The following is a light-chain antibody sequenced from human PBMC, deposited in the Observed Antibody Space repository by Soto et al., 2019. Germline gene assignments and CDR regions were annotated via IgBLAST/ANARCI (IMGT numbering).Light chain of an antibody. CDR2: DAS. CDR1: QSVSSD. V-gene: IGKV3-11*01. Sequence: EIVLTQSPATLSLSPGERATDSSRASQSVSSDLAWSQQKPGQAPRLLIYDASNRATGIPARFSGSESGADFTLTISSLEPEDFAVYSCQQRSNWPITFGQGTRLEIK. CDR3: QQRSNWPIT. J-gene: IGKJ5*01.